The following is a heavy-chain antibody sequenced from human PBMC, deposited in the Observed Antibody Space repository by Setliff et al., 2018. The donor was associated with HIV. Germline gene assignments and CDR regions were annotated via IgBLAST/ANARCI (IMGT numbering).Heavy chain of an antibody. CDR2: SIPNYSVE. CDR3: ARGGRWWGPNNPSPHFYHMDL. CDR1: GGIGTYA. D-gene: IGHD2-15*01. V-gene: IGHV1-69*10. J-gene: IGHJ6*04. Sequence: SVKVSCKTSGGIGTYAISWVRQAPGQGLEWMGGSIPNYSVETQKFRDRVSIYVDQSRRTAYMELRNLRFDDTALYFCARGGRWWGPNNPSPHFYHMDLWGSGTSVTVSS.